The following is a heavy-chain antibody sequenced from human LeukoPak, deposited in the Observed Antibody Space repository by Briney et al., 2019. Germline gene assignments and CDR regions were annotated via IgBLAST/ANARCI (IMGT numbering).Heavy chain of an antibody. D-gene: IGHD3-10*01. V-gene: IGHV4-59*11. CDR2: IYCSGSI. J-gene: IGHJ4*02. CDR1: GDSITNHY. CDR3: AGSGGLSNQGAVFDY. Sequence: PSETLLLTCIVSGDSITNHYWSLIRRPPGKGLEWIGYIYCSGSINYNPSLKSRVTISVDTSRNQFSMKLNSVTAADTAVYYCAGSGGLSNQGAVFDYWGQGTLVTVSS.